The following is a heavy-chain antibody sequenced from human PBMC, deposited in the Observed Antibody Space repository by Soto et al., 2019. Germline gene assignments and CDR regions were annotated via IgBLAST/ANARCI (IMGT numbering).Heavy chain of an antibody. J-gene: IGHJ3*02. D-gene: IGHD3-3*01. Sequence: SQTLSLTCAISGDSVSSNSAAWNWIRQSPSRGLEWLGRTYYRSKWYNDYAVSVKSRITINPDTSKNQFSLQLNSVTPEDTAVYYCARDGNDFWSGYSTSDSFVIWGQGTMVSVSS. CDR3: ARDGNDFWSGYSTSDSFVI. V-gene: IGHV6-1*01. CDR2: TYYRSKWYN. CDR1: GDSVSSNSAA.